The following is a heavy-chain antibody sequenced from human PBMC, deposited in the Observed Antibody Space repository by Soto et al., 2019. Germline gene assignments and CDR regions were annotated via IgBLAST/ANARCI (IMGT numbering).Heavy chain of an antibody. CDR3: AKALNYYGSSKLIGWFDP. Sequence: HPWGSLRLSCAASGFTFSSYAMSWFRQAPGKGLEWVSAISGSGGSTYYADSVKGRFTISRDNSKNTLYLQMNSLRAEDTAVYYCAKALNYYGSSKLIGWFDPWGQGTLVTVSS. CDR1: GFTFSSYA. J-gene: IGHJ5*02. CDR2: ISGSGGST. V-gene: IGHV3-23*01. D-gene: IGHD3-10*01.